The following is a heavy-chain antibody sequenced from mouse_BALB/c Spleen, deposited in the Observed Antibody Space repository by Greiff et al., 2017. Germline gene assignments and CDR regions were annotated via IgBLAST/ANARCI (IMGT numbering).Heavy chain of an antibody. Sequence: EVHLVESGGGLVQPGGSRKLSCAASGFTFSSFGMHWVRQAPEKGLEWVAYISSGSSTIYYADTVKGRFTISRDNPKNTLFLQMTSLRSEDTAMYYCARYPHYYGSRSYAMDYWGQGTSVTVSS. CDR2: ISSGSSTI. CDR3: ARYPHYYGSRSYAMDY. D-gene: IGHD1-1*01. V-gene: IGHV5-17*02. CDR1: GFTFSSFG. J-gene: IGHJ4*01.